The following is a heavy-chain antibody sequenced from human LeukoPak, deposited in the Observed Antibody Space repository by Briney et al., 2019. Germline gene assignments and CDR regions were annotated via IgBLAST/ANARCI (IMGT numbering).Heavy chain of an antibody. V-gene: IGHV3-23*01. CDR3: ARFLGMWFGESQSLTDAFDI. CDR2: ISGSGGST. J-gene: IGHJ3*02. D-gene: IGHD3-10*01. CDR1: GFTFSSYA. Sequence: GGSLRLSCAASGFTFSSYAMSWVCQAPGKGLEWVSAISGSGGSTYYADSVKGRFTISRDNSKNTLYLQMNSLRSDDTAVYYCARFLGMWFGESQSLTDAFDIWGQGTMVTVSS.